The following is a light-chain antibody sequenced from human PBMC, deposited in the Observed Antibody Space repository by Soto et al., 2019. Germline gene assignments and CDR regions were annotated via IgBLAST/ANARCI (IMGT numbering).Light chain of an antibody. J-gene: IGKJ4*01. Sequence: AIQMTQSPSSLSASVGDRVTITCRASQGIRNDLGWYQQKPGKTPKLLIYAASSLQSGVPSRFSGSGSGTDFTLTISSLQPEDFATYYCLQDYDTFGGGTKVEIK. CDR1: QGIRND. CDR2: AAS. V-gene: IGKV1-6*01. CDR3: LQDYDT.